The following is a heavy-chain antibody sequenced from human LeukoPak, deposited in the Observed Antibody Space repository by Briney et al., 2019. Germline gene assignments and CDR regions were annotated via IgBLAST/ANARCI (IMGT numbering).Heavy chain of an antibody. J-gene: IGHJ5*02. D-gene: IGHD3/OR15-3a*01. CDR1: KVTFSDYA. V-gene: IGHV3-23*01. CDR2: ISGSGGNT. Sequence: PGGSLRLSCAASKVTFSDYAMNWVRQAPGKGLEWVSGISGSGGNTYYADSVKGRFTISRDNSKNTLYLQMNSLRAEDTAPYYCAKGTGINHYHWIDPWGQGTQVTVSS. CDR3: AKGTGINHYHWIDP.